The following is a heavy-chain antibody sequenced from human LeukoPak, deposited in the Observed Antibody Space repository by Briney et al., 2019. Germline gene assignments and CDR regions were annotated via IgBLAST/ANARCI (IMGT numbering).Heavy chain of an antibody. CDR3: AREHCSSTSCYDAFDI. D-gene: IGHD2-2*01. J-gene: IGHJ3*02. CDR1: GDTFSSYA. CDR2: IIPIFGTA. V-gene: IGHV1-69*05. Sequence: SVKVSCKACGDTFSSYAISWVRQAPGQGLEWMGGIIPIFGTANYAQKFQGRVTITTDESTSTAYMELSSLRSEDTAVYYCAREHCSSTSCYDAFDIWGQGTMVTVSS.